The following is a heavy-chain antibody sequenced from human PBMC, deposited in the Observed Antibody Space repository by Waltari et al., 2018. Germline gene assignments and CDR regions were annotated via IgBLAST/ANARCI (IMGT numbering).Heavy chain of an antibody. D-gene: IGHD6-13*01. V-gene: IGHV3-74*03. J-gene: IGHJ4*02. CDR3: ARDGAGDIDLDN. CDR1: GFTFNTYW. Sequence: EVQLVESGGGLIQPGGSLRLSCAASGFTFNTYWMHWVRQVPGKGLVGASRIKGDGSGTMYADSVKGRFTISRDNAKNTFYLQMNSLRVEDTAVYYCARDGAGDIDLDNWGQGTLVTVSS. CDR2: IKGDGSGT.